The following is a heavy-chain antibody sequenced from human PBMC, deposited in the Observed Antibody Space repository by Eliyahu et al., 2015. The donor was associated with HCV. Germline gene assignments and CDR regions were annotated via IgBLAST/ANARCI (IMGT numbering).Heavy chain of an antibody. CDR3: ASGGGGIAVTGTGGWFDP. V-gene: IGHV4-59*01. CDR2: IHYSGST. CDR1: GGSITTYY. Sequence: QVQLQESGPGLVKPSETLSLTCTVSGGSITTYYWSWIRQPPGKGLEWIGYIHYSGSTNYNPSLKSRVTISLHTSKNQFSLNLTSVTAADTAMYYCASGGGGIAVTGTGGWFDPWGQGTLVTVSS. D-gene: IGHD6-19*01. J-gene: IGHJ5*02.